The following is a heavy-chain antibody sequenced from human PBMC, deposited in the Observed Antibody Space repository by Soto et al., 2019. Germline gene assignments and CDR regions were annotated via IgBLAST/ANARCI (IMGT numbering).Heavy chain of an antibody. CDR2: ISSSSSYI. J-gene: IGHJ4*02. CDR3: ARGSLTLFYYFDD. Sequence: EVQLVESGGGLVKPGGSLRLSCAASGFTFSSYSMNWVRQAPGKGLEWVSSISSSSSYIYYADSVKGRFTISRDNAKNSLYLQMNSLRAEDTAVYYCARGSLTLFYYFDDWGQGTLVTVSS. CDR1: GFTFSSYS. V-gene: IGHV3-21*01.